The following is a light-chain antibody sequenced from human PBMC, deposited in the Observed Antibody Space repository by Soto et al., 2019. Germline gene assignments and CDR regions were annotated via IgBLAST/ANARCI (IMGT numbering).Light chain of an antibody. V-gene: IGKV1-39*01. CDR2: AAS. J-gene: IGKJ4*01. Sequence: DIQMTQSPSSLSASVGDRVTITCRASQSISSYLKWYHQKLGKAPKLLIYAASSLQSGVPSRFSGSGSATVSTLTISCLQPEYFATSSCQQIYQPLTFGVGTKVEIK. CDR3: QQIYQPLT. CDR1: QSISSY.